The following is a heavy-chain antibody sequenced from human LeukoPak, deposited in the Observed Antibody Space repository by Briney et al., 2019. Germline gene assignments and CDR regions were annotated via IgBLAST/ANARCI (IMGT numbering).Heavy chain of an antibody. V-gene: IGHV1-69*05. CDR1: GGTFSSYA. CDR3: ARDAVDCGGDCFTYWYFDL. Sequence: GASVKVSCKASGGTFSSYAISWVRQAPGQGLEWMGRINPIFGTANYAQKFQGRVTITTDESTNTAYMELSSLRSEDTAVYYCARDAVDCGGDCFTYWYFDLWGRGTLVTVSS. CDR2: INPIFGTA. D-gene: IGHD2-21*02. J-gene: IGHJ2*01.